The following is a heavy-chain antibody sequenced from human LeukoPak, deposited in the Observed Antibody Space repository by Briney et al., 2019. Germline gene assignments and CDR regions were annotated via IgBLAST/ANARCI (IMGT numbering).Heavy chain of an antibody. J-gene: IGHJ6*03. CDR3: ARYYDFLSYMDV. Sequence: SETLSLTCTVSAGSISSGEYYWSWIRQPPGKGLEWFGYIYYSGRTYYNPSLKSRLAITVDTSKNQFSLKLNSMTAADTAVYYCARYYDFLSYMDVWGKGTTVTVSS. V-gene: IGHV4-30-4*08. D-gene: IGHD3-3*01. CDR2: IYYSGRT. CDR1: AGSISSGEYY.